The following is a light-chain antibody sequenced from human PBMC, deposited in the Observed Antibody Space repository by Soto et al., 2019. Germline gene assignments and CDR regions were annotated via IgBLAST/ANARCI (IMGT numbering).Light chain of an antibody. CDR1: QSISSW. V-gene: IGKV1-5*03. CDR2: KAS. Sequence: DIQMTQSPSTLSASVGDRVTITCRASQSISSWLAWYQQKPGKAPNLLIYKASTLESGVPSRFSGSGSGTEFTLTISSLQPDDFAIYYCQQYESYWTFGQGTKVDIK. CDR3: QQYESYWT. J-gene: IGKJ1*01.